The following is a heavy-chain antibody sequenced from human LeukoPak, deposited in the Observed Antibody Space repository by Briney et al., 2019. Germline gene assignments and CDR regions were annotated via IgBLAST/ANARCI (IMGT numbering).Heavy chain of an antibody. Sequence: GGSLRLSCAASGFTFSDYYMSWIRQAPGKGLEWVSYISSSANTIYYADSVKGRFTISRDNAKNSLYMHMDSLRAEDTAVYYCAREVVSPDLYSYYYYIDVWGKGTTVTVSS. CDR2: ISSSANTI. V-gene: IGHV3-11*01. CDR3: AREVVSPDLYSYYYYIDV. CDR1: GFTFSDYY. J-gene: IGHJ6*03. D-gene: IGHD2-15*01.